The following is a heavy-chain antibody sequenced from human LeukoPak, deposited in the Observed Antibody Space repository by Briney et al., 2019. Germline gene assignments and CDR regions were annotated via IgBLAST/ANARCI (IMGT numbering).Heavy chain of an antibody. CDR2: ISYSGPHM. D-gene: IGHD4-17*01. CDR1: GFAFSRYS. J-gene: IGHJ4*02. CDR3: ASNDYRDEGIDS. Sequence: GGSLRLSCAASGFAFSRYSMNWVRQAPGKVLEWVSSISYSGPHMFYADSVRGRFTISRDNAENSLFLQMNSLRAEDTAVYFCASNDYRDEGIDSWGQGTLVTVSS. V-gene: IGHV3-21*01.